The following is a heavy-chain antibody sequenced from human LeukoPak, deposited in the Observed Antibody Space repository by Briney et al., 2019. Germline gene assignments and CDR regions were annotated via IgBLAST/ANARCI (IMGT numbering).Heavy chain of an antibody. V-gene: IGHV3-23*01. CDR2: MSGSGKTT. CDR3: AKDGGLVRGAFDS. J-gene: IGHJ4*02. D-gene: IGHD3-10*01. Sequence: PGRSLRLSCAASGFIFDDYAMHWVRQAPGKGLEWVSGMSGSGKTTYYADSVKGRFNISRDNSKNTLYLQMNSLRAEDTAMYFCAKDGGLVRGAFDSWGLGTLVTVSS. CDR1: GFIFDDYA.